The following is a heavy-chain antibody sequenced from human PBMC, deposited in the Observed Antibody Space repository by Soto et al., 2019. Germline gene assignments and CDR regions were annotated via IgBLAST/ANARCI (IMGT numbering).Heavy chain of an antibody. V-gene: IGHV3-21*01. Sequence: GGSLRLSCAASGFTFSSYSMNWVRQAPGKGLEWVSSISSSSSYIYYADSVKGRFTISRDNAKNSLYLQMNSLRAEDTAVYYCAREKRLYGMDVWGQGTTVTVSS. J-gene: IGHJ6*02. CDR1: GFTFSSYS. CDR3: AREKRLYGMDV. CDR2: ISSSSSYI.